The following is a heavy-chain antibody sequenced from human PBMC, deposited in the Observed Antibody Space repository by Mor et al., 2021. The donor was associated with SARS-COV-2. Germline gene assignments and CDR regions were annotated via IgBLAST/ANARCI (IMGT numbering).Heavy chain of an antibody. CDR3: ARSGGSGDDY. CDR2: IYSGGST. J-gene: IGHJ4*02. Sequence: VIYSGGSTNYAESVKGRFTISRDNSKNTLYLQMNSLRAEDTAVYYCARSGGSGDDYWGQGTLVTVSS. V-gene: IGHV3-66*01. D-gene: IGHD3-10*01.